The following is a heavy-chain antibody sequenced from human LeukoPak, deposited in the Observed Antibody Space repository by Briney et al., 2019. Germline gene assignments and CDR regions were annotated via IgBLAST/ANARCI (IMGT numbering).Heavy chain of an antibody. Sequence: PGGSLRLSCAASGFIFSSYAMTWVRQAPGKGLEWVSPISGSGDNTYYADSVKGRFTISRDNSKNMLYLQMNSLRAEDTAVYYCAKYFDSSGYYYLGYFDNWGQGTLVTVSS. CDR3: AKYFDSSGYYYLGYFDN. D-gene: IGHD3-22*01. J-gene: IGHJ4*02. CDR2: ISGSGDNT. V-gene: IGHV3-23*01. CDR1: GFIFSSYA.